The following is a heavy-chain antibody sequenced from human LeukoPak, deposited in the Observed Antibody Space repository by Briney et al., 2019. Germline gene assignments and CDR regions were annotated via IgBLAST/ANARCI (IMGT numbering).Heavy chain of an antibody. CDR3: AKRGVAIRVILVGFHKEAYYFDS. CDR2: ISGSGGRT. J-gene: IGHJ4*02. V-gene: IGHV3-23*01. Sequence: QAGGSLRLSCAVSGITLSNYGMSWVRQAPGKGLEWVAGISGSGGRTNYADSVKGRFTISRDNPKNTLYLQMNSLRAEDTAVYFCAKRGVAIRVILVGFHKEAYYFDSWGQGALVTVSS. D-gene: IGHD3-22*01. CDR1: GITLSNYG.